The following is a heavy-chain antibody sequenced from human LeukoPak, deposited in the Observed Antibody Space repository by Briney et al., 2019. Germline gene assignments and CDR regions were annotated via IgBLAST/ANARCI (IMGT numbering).Heavy chain of an antibody. CDR1: GGSFSGYY. J-gene: IGHJ4*02. CDR3: ARGSALDY. V-gene: IGHV4-34*01. Sequence: SETLSLTCAVYGGSFSGYYWSWIRQPPGKGLEWIGEINHSGSTNYNPSLKSRVTISVDTSKNQFSLKLSSVTAADTAVYYCARGSALDYWGQGTLVTVSS. CDR2: INHSGST.